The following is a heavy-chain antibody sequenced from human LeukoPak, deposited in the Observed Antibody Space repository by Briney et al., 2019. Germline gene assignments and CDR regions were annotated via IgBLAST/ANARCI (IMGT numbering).Heavy chain of an antibody. CDR3: ARQEGDAFDI. J-gene: IGHJ3*02. CDR2: IYYSGST. V-gene: IGHV4-59*08. Sequence: SETLSLTCTVSGGSISSYYWSWIRQPPGKGLEWIGYIYYSGSTNYNPSLKSRVTISVDTSKNQFSLKLSSVTAADTAVYYCARQEGDAFDIWGQGTMVTVSS. CDR1: GGSISSYY.